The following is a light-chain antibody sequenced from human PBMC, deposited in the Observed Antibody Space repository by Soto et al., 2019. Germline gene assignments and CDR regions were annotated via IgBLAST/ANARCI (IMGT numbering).Light chain of an antibody. CDR1: QSVSSNY. CDR2: AAS. J-gene: IGKJ1*01. V-gene: IGKV3-20*01. CDR3: QQYDSGWT. Sequence: EIVLTQSPGTPSLSPGERATLSCRASQSVSSNYLAWYQQKPGQAPRLLIYAASSRATGIPDRFSGSGSGTEFTLTISRLEPEDFAVYYCQQYDSGWTFGQGTKVEIK.